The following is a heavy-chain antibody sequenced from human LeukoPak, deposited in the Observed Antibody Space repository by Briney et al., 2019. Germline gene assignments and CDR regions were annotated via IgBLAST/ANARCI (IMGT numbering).Heavy chain of an antibody. J-gene: IGHJ4*02. CDR1: GFTFSGYW. CDR2: INSDGSST. V-gene: IGHV3-74*01. CDR3: VKGDYAAIDY. D-gene: IGHD4-17*01. Sequence: GGSLRLSCAASGFTFSGYWMHWVRQVPGKGLVWVSRINSDGSSTNYADSVKGRFTISRDNAKSTLYLKMNSLRAEDTAVYYCVKGDYAAIDYWGQGTLVTVSS.